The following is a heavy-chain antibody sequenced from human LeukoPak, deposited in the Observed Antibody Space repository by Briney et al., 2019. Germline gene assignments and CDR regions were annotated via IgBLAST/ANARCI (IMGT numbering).Heavy chain of an antibody. J-gene: IGHJ4*02. CDR1: GFTFSSYW. D-gene: IGHD4-17*01. CDR3: AKVTAVTNTGALDY. Sequence: PGRSLRLSCAPSGFTFSSYWMHWVRQAPGKGLVRVSRINSDGSSTTYADSVKGRFTISRDNAKNTLYLQMNSLRVDDTAVYYCAKVTAVTNTGALDYWGQGTLVTVSS. V-gene: IGHV3-74*01. CDR2: INSDGSST.